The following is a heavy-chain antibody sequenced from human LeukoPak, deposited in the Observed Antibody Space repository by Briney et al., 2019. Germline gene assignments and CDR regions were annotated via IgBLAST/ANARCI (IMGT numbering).Heavy chain of an antibody. D-gene: IGHD6-13*01. CDR3: ARNSSSWYDFGDYYYYMDV. Sequence: SETLSLTCTVSGGSISSYYWSWIRQPPGKGLEWIGYIYYSGSTNYNPSLKSRVTISVDTSKNQFSLKLSSVTAADTAVYYCARNSSSWYDFGDYYYYMDVWDKGTTVTVSS. CDR2: IYYSGST. V-gene: IGHV4-59*01. J-gene: IGHJ6*03. CDR1: GGSISSYY.